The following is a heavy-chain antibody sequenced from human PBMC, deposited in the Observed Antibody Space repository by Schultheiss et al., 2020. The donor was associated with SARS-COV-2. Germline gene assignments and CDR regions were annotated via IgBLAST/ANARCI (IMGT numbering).Heavy chain of an antibody. D-gene: IGHD6-6*01. CDR1: GFTFDDYA. V-gene: IGHV3-9*01. J-gene: IGHJ4*02. CDR3: AKAVGQLGRGFDY. CDR2: ISWNSGSI. Sequence: GGSLRLSCAASGFTFDDYAMHWVRQAPGKGLEWVSGISWNSGSIGYVDSVKGRFTISRDNAKNSLYLQMNSLRAEDTALYYCAKAVGQLGRGFDYWGQGTLVTVSS.